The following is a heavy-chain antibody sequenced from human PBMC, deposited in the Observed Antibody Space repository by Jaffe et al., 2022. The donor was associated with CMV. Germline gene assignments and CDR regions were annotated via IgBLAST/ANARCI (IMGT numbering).Heavy chain of an antibody. CDR3: ASHYYDSSGYYSPFDY. Sequence: EVQLVESGGGLVQPGGSLRLSCAASGFTFSSYWMSWVRQAPGKGLEWVANIKQDGSEKYYVDSVKGRFTISRDNAKNSLYLQMNSLRAEDTAVYYCASHYYDSSGYYSPFDYWGQGTLVTVSS. V-gene: IGHV3-7*01. CDR2: IKQDGSEK. CDR1: GFTFSSYW. J-gene: IGHJ4*02. D-gene: IGHD3-22*01.